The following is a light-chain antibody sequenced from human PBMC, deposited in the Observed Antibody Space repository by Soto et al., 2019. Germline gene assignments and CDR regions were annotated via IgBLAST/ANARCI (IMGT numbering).Light chain of an antibody. Sequence: DIQMTQSPSALSASVGDRVTITCRASQTISTYLNWYQQKPGKAPKLLIYAASTLQSWVPSRFSSCGSGTDFTLPSSSLPPEDFATYYCQQRLGIPYTFGQGTRLEIK. CDR2: AAS. CDR3: QQRLGIPYT. CDR1: QTISTY. V-gene: IGKV1-39*01. J-gene: IGKJ2*01.